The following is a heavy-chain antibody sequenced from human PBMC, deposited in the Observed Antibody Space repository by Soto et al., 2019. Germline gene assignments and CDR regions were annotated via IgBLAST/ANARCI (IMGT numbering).Heavy chain of an antibody. V-gene: IGHV1-18*01. CDR3: ARGRYGDY. CDR1: GYTFTSYG. Sequence: QVNLVQSGAEVKKPGASVKVSCKCSGYTFTSYGITWVRQAPGQGLEWMGWISAHNGNTDYAQKVQGRVTVTRDTSTSTAYMELRSLRSYDTAVDYCARGRYGDYWGQGALVTVSS. D-gene: IGHD1-1*01. CDR2: ISAHNGNT. J-gene: IGHJ4*02.